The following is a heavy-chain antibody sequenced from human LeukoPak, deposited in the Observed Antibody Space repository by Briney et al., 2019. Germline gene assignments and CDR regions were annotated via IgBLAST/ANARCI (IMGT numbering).Heavy chain of an antibody. CDR2: INPNSGGT. V-gene: IGHV1-2*02. Sequence: ASVKVSCKASGYTFTGYYMHWVRQAPGQELEWMGWINPNSGGTNYAQKFQGRVTMTRDTSISTAYMELSRLRSDDTAVYYCARDPSSSYYYYYYMDVWGKGTTVNVSS. CDR1: GYTFTGYY. CDR3: ARDPSSSYYYYYYMDV. D-gene: IGHD2-2*01. J-gene: IGHJ6*03.